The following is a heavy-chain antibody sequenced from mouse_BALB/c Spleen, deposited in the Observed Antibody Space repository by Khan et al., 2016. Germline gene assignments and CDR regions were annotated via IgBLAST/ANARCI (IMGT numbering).Heavy chain of an antibody. J-gene: IGHJ4*01. V-gene: IGHV6-6*02. CDR2: IRLRYNNYAT. Sequence: EVKLEVSGGGLVQPGGSMKLSCVASGFTFSNYWMNWVRQSPEKGLEWVAEIRLRYNNYATHYAESVKGRLTISRDDSKSRVYLQMNNLRAEDTGIYYCTREDYYGSSYALDYWGQGTSVTVSS. D-gene: IGHD1-1*01. CDR3: TREDYYGSSYALDY. CDR1: GFTFSNYW.